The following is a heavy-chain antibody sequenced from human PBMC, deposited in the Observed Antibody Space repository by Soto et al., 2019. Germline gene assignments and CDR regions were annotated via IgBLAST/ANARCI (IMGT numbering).Heavy chain of an antibody. CDR1: GFAFDDYY. CDR2: TRDKPNNYAA. Sequence: EGQLVQSGGGLVQPGGSLRLSCTASGFAFDDYYMDWVRQVPGKGLEWIGRTRDKPNNYAAEYVASVKGRFTISRDASKDSMYLQMNTVKTEDTAVYYCARDTGRSYDYWGQGALVIVSS. CDR3: ARDTGRSYDY. J-gene: IGHJ4*02. V-gene: IGHV3-72*01. D-gene: IGHD1-26*01.